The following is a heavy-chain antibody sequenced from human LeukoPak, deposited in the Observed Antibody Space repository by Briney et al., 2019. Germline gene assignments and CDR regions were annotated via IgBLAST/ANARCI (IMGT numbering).Heavy chain of an antibody. J-gene: IGHJ6*03. Sequence: ASVKVSCKASGYTFTSYGISWVRQAPGQGLEWMGWISAYNGNTNYAQKLQGRVTMTTDTSTSTAYMELRSLRSDDTAVYYCARVVPYSNSRYYYYYMDVWGKGTTVTVSS. D-gene: IGHD4-11*01. CDR2: ISAYNGNT. CDR3: ARVVPYSNSRYYYYYMDV. V-gene: IGHV1-18*01. CDR1: GYTFTSYG.